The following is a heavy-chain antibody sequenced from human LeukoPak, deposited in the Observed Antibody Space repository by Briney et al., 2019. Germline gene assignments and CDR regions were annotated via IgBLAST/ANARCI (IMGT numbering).Heavy chain of an antibody. V-gene: IGHV1-8*01. CDR1: GYTFTSYD. J-gene: IGHJ5*02. CDR3: ARGLGGYWSSTSCYNWFDP. Sequence: GASVKVSCKASGYTFTSYDINWVRQATGQGLEWMGWMNPNGGNTGYAQKFQGRVTMTRNTSISTAYMELSSLRSEDTAVYYGARGLGGYWSSTSCYNWFDPWGQGTLVTVSS. D-gene: IGHD2-2*01. CDR2: MNPNGGNT.